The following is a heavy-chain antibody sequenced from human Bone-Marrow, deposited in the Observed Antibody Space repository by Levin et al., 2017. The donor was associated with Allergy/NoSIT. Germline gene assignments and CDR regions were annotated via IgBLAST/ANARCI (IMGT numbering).Heavy chain of an antibody. CDR2: INQDGSET. CDR3: ARGNGWHSY. D-gene: IGHD6-19*01. V-gene: IGHV3-7*01. CDR1: GFTFSNYW. J-gene: IGHJ4*02. Sequence: GGSLRLSCAASGFTFSNYWMNWVRQAPGKGLEWVAYINQDGSETYYVDAVRGRFTISRDNARNSLYLQMNSLRAEDTAVYYCARGNGWHSYWGQGTLVTVSS.